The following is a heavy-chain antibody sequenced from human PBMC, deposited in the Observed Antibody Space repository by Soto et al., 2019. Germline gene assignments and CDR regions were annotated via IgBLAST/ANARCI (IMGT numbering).Heavy chain of an antibody. CDR1: GGSISSYY. CDR2: IYYSGST. CDR3: ARDRLYCSSTSCYAGFDY. Sequence: PSETLSLTCTVSGGSISSYYWSWIRQPPGKGLEWIGYIYYSGSTNYNPSLKSRVTISVDTSKNQFSLKLSSVTAADTAVYYCARDRLYCSSTSCYAGFDYWGQGTLVTVSS. V-gene: IGHV4-59*01. J-gene: IGHJ4*02. D-gene: IGHD2-2*01.